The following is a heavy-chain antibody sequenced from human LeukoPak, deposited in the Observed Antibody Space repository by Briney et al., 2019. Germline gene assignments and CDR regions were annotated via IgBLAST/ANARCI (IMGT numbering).Heavy chain of an antibody. J-gene: IGHJ4*02. CDR1: GYTFTGYY. Sequence: GASVKVSCKASGYTFTGYYMHWVRQAPGQGLEWMGWINPNSGGTNYAQKFQGWVTMTRDTSISTAYMELSRLRSDDTAVYYCARDSRRGYSGYPGYWGQGTLVTVSS. CDR3: ARDSRRGYSGYPGY. D-gene: IGHD5-12*01. V-gene: IGHV1-2*04. CDR2: INPNSGGT.